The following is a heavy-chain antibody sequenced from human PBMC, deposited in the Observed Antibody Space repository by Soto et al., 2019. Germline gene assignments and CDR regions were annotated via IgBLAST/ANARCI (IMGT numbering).Heavy chain of an antibody. D-gene: IGHD2-15*01. CDR3: AAVETPPGYYYGMDV. CDR1: GFTFSRSA. Sequence: SVKVSCKASGFTFSRSAVQWVRQASGQRLEWIGWIVVGSGNTIYAQRFQQRLTITRDMSTSTAYMELSSLRSEDMAVYYCAAVETPPGYYYGMDVWGQGTTVTSP. J-gene: IGHJ6*02. V-gene: IGHV1-58*01. CDR2: IVVGSGNT.